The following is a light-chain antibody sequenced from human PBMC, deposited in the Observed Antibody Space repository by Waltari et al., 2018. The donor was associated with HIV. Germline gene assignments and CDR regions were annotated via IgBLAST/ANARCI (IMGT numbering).Light chain of an antibody. CDR1: RGISSY. CDR3: QFLDTYPL. CDR2: AAS. Sequence: DIQLTQSPSFLSASVGVKVTITCRASRGISSYLAWHQQKPGKAPKLLIYAASTLQSGVPSMFSGSGSGTEFTLTISSLQPEYFATYFCQFLDTYPLFGGGTKVEVK. V-gene: IGKV1-9*01. J-gene: IGKJ4*01.